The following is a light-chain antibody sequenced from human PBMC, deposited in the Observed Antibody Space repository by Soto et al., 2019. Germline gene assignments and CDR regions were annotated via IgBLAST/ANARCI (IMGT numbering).Light chain of an antibody. CDR1: SSDLHNSDF. CDR3: SSYADFNNVL. CDR2: EVT. Sequence: QSALTQPPSASGSPGQSVTISCTGTSSDLHNSDFISWYHLYPGKAPKLMIYEVTKRPSGVPDRFSGSKSVNMAYLTVSGLQAEDEAEYYCSSYADFNNVLFGGGTKLTVL. V-gene: IGLV2-8*01. J-gene: IGLJ3*02.